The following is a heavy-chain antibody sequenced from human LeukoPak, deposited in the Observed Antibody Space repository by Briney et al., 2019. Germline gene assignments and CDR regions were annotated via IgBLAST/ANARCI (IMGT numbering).Heavy chain of an antibody. CDR3: ARTLHTYYYDSSGSPPPYFDY. J-gene: IGHJ4*02. V-gene: IGHV4-39*07. D-gene: IGHD3-22*01. CDR1: GGSISSSSYY. Sequence: SETLSLTCTVSGGSISSSSYYWGWIRQPPGKGLEWIGSIYYSGSTYYNPSLKSRVTISVDMSKNQFSLKLSSVTAADTAVYYCARTLHTYYYDSSGSPPPYFDYWGQGTLVTVSS. CDR2: IYYSGST.